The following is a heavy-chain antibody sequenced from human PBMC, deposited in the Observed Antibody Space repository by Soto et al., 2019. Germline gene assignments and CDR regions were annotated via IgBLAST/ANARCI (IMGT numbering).Heavy chain of an antibody. Sequence: QLQLQESGPGLVKPSETLSLTCTVSGGSISSSSYYWGWIRQPPGKGLEWIGSIYYSGSTYYNPSLKSRVNISVDTSKNQFSLTLSSVTASDTAVDYCYFWSGYYLSAGAFEIWGQGTMVTVSS. J-gene: IGHJ3*02. CDR3: YFWSGYYLSAGAFEI. CDR2: IYYSGST. CDR1: GGSISSSSYY. D-gene: IGHD3-3*01. V-gene: IGHV4-39*01.